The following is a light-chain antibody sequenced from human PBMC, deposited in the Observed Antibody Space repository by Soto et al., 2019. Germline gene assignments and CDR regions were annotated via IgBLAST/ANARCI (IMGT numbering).Light chain of an antibody. CDR2: SNN. J-gene: IGLJ1*01. CDR1: ISNIGSNA. CDR3: TSPTPGSLYV. Sequence: QSVLTQPPSASGTPGQRVTISCSGSISNIGSNAVSWYQQVPGTAPKLLIYSNNQRPSGVPDRFSGSRSGTSASLTISGLQAEDEADYFCTSPTPGSLYVFGTGTKVTVL. V-gene: IGLV1-44*01.